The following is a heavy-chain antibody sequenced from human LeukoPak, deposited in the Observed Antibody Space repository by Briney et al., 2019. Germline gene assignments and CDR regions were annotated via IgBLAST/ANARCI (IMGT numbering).Heavy chain of an antibody. CDR2: IIPIFGTA. D-gene: IGHD2-21*01. J-gene: IGHJ6*03. V-gene: IGHV1-69*13. CDR1: GGTFSSYA. CDR3: ARDKVSGGGGYQYYYYMDV. Sequence: GASVKVSCKASGGTFSSYAISWVRQAPGQGLEWMGRIIPIFGTANYAQKFQGRVTITADESTSTAYMELSSLRSEDTAVYYCARDKVSGGGGYQYYYYMDVWGKGTTVTVSS.